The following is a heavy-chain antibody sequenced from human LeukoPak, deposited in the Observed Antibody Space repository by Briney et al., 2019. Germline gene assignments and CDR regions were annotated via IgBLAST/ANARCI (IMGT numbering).Heavy chain of an antibody. D-gene: IGHD3-22*01. J-gene: IGHJ4*02. Sequence: GGSLRLSCAASVFTLSRYAKRWVRQAPGKGLEWVSAISGSGGSTYYADSVKGRFTISRDNSKNTLYLQMNSRRAEDTAVYYCAKDPHRWGTMIVVVTPDWGQGTLVTVSS. V-gene: IGHV3-23*01. CDR3: AKDPHRWGTMIVVVTPD. CDR2: ISGSGGST. CDR1: VFTLSRYA.